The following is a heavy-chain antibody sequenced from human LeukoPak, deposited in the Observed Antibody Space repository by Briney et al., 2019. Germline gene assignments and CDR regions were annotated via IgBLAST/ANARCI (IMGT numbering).Heavy chain of an antibody. CDR2: IYHSGST. CDR3: ARDRGYHYFDY. Sequence: PSETLSLTCTVSGSSISSGGYYWSWIRQPPGKGLEWIGYIYHSGSTYYNPSLKSRVTISVDRSKNQFSLKLRSVTAADTAVYYCARDRGYHYFDYWGQGTLVTVSS. D-gene: IGHD5-12*01. J-gene: IGHJ4*02. CDR1: GSSISSGGYY. V-gene: IGHV4-30-2*01.